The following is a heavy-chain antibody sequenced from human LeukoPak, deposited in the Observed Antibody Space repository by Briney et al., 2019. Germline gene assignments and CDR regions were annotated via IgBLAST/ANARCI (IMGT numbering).Heavy chain of an antibody. D-gene: IGHD4-17*01. CDR2: IYHSGST. Sequence: SETLSLACAVSGGSISSSNWWSWVRQPPGKGLEWIGEIYHSGSTNYNPSLKSRVTISVDKSKNQFSLKLSSVTAADTAVYYCARATVTSGYFDYWGQGTLVTVSS. V-gene: IGHV4-4*02. J-gene: IGHJ4*02. CDR3: ARATVTSGYFDY. CDR1: GGSISSSNW.